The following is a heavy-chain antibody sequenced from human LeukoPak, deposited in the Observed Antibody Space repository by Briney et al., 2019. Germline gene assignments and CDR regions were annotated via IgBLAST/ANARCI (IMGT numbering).Heavy chain of an antibody. D-gene: IGHD3-22*01. CDR2: ISSNGGST. Sequence: PGGSLRLSCAASGFTFSSYAMHWVRQAPGKGLEYVSAISSNGGSTYYANSVKGRFTISRDNSKNTLYLQMGGLRAEDMAVYYRAKDVWLFREAFHFDYWGQGTLVTVSS. CDR3: AKDVWLFREAFHFDY. CDR1: GFTFSSYA. J-gene: IGHJ4*02. V-gene: IGHV3-64*01.